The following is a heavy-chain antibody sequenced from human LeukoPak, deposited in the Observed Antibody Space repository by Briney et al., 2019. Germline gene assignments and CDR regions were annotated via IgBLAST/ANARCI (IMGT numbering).Heavy chain of an antibody. J-gene: IGHJ4*02. CDR3: ARATIFGVVKM. V-gene: IGHV4-30-2*01. CDR1: GGSISSGGYY. Sequence: SETLSLTCTVSGGSISSGGYYWSWIRQPPGTGLEWIGYIYHSGSTYYNPSLKSRVTISVDRSKNQFSLKLSSVTAADTAVYYCARATIFGVVKMWGQGTLVTVSS. D-gene: IGHD3-3*01. CDR2: IYHSGST.